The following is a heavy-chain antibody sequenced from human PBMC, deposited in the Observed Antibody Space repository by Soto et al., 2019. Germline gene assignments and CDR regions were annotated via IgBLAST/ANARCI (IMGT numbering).Heavy chain of an antibody. V-gene: IGHV3-30*18. Sequence: PGGSLRLSCAASGFTFTSYGIHWVRQAPGKGLEWVAVISYDGNDKKYADSVKGRFTISRDNSKNTLYLQLNSLRAEDTAMYYCAKDQGSSFHTFDYWGQGTPVTVSS. D-gene: IGHD6-13*01. CDR3: AKDQGSSFHTFDY. J-gene: IGHJ4*02. CDR1: GFTFTSYG. CDR2: ISYDGNDK.